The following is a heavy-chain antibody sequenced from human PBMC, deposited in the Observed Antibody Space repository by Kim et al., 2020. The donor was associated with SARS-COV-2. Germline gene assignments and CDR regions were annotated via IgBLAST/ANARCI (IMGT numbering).Heavy chain of an antibody. V-gene: IGHV4-34*13. D-gene: IGHD6-6*01. CDR3: ATSYSNSNFAY. CDR2: ST. J-gene: IGHJ4*02. Sequence: STNPNPSLESRVTISVDTSKDQFSLRLSSVTAADKAVYSCATSYSNSNFAYWGQGTLVTVSS.